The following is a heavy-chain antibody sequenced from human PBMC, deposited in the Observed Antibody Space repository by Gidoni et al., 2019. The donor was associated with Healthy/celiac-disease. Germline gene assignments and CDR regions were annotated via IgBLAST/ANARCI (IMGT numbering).Heavy chain of an antibody. CDR1: GGSFSGYS. V-gene: IGHV4-34*01. Sequence: QVQLQQWGAGLLKPSETLSLTCAVYGGSFSGYSWNWIRQPPGKGLEWIGEINHGGRPNYTPSLKSRVTISVDTSTNQASLRLSSVTAADTAVYYCARGRRDYYYDSSGYDHDAFDIWGQGTMVTVSS. D-gene: IGHD3-22*01. CDR3: ARGRRDYYYDSSGYDHDAFDI. J-gene: IGHJ3*02. CDR2: INHGGRP.